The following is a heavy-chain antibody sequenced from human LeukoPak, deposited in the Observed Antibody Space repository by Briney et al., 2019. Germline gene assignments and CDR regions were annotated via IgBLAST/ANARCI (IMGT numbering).Heavy chain of an antibody. V-gene: IGHV1-8*01. CDR3: ARGYPPVLLWFGELSGTDAFDI. CDR2: MNPNSGNT. CDR1: GYTFTRYD. J-gene: IGHJ3*02. D-gene: IGHD3-10*01. Sequence: ASVKVSCKASGYTFTRYDINWVRQATGQGLEWMGWMNPNSGNTDYAQKFQGRFTMTRNTPISTAYMELSSLRSEDTAVYYCARGYPPVLLWFGELSGTDAFDIWGQGTMVTVSS.